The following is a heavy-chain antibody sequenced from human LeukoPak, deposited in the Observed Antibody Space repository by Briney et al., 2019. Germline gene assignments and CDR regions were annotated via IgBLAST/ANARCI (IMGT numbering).Heavy chain of an antibody. CDR3: ASLYYDSSGLAAFDI. Sequence: TSETLSLTCDVSGGSIDSTNWWNWVRQPPGKGLEWIGEIHHDGRINYNPSLKSRVTLSVDKSKNQFSLKLSSVTAADTAVYYCASLYYDSSGLAAFDIWGQGTMVTVSS. CDR2: IHHDGRI. J-gene: IGHJ3*02. D-gene: IGHD3-22*01. CDR1: GGSIDSTNW. V-gene: IGHV4/OR15-8*01.